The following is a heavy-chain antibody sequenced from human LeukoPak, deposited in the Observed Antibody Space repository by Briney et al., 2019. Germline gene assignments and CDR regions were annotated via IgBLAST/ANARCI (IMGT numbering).Heavy chain of an antibody. CDR2: INPNSGGT. CDR1: GYTFTSYY. CDR3: ARAIAAGTTTDWFDP. V-gene: IGHV1-2*02. Sequence: AASVKVSCKASGYTFTSYYMHWVRQAPGQGLEWMGWINPNSGGTNYAQKFQGRVTMTRDTSISTAYMELSRLRSDDTAVYYCARAIAAGTTTDWFDPWGQGTLVTVSS. D-gene: IGHD6-13*01. J-gene: IGHJ5*02.